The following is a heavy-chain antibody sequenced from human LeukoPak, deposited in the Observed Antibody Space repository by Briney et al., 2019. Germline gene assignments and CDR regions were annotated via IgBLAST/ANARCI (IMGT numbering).Heavy chain of an antibody. CDR1: GGSISSSNW. J-gene: IGHJ3*02. CDR2: IYHSGST. CDR3: ASPRDGYNLGDAFDI. V-gene: IGHV4-4*02. Sequence: SETLSLTCAVSGGSISSSNWWSWVRQPPGKGLEWIGEIYHSGSTNYNPSLKSRVTISVDKSKNQFSLKLSSVTAADTAVYYCASPRDGYNLGDAFDIWGQGTMVTVSS. D-gene: IGHD5-24*01.